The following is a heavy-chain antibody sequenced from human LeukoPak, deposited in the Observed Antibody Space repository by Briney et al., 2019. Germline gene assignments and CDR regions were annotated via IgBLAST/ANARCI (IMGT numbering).Heavy chain of an antibody. V-gene: IGHV4-39*01. J-gene: IGHJ4*02. Sequence: PSETLSLTCTVSGGSISSSSYYWGWIRQPPGKGLEWIGSIYYSGSTYYNPSLKSRVTISVDTSKNQFSLKLSSVTAADTAVYYCARHGYCSSASCRPPLWDYWGQGTLVTVSS. D-gene: IGHD2-2*03. CDR2: IYYSGST. CDR1: GGSISSSSYY. CDR3: ARHGYCSSASCRPPLWDY.